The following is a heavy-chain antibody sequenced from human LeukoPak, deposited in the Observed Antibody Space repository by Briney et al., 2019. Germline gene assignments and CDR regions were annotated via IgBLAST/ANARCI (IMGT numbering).Heavy chain of an antibody. CDR3: ARAEDCSSTSCTHGYYGMDV. V-gene: IGHV3-66*01. CDR1: GFTVSSKY. D-gene: IGHD2-2*01. Sequence: GGSLRISCAASGFTVSSKYMSWVRQAPGKGLEWVSVIYGGGGTHYAESVKGRFTVSRDNSKNTLYLQMNSLRGEDTAVYYCARAEDCSSTSCTHGYYGMDVWGQGTTVTVSS. J-gene: IGHJ6*02. CDR2: IYGGGGT.